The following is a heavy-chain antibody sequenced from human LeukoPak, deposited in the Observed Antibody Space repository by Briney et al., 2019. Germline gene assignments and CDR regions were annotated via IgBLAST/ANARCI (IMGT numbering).Heavy chain of an antibody. CDR3: AKDTWFGESLNWFDP. CDR1: GFTFGTFA. J-gene: IGHJ5*02. Sequence: GGSLRLSCSASGFTFGTFAMSWVRQAPGKGLEWVSAISGSGGSTYYADSVKGRFTISRDNSKNTLYLQMNSLRAEDTAVYYCAKDTWFGESLNWFDPWGQGTLVTVSS. V-gene: IGHV3-23*01. CDR2: ISGSGGST. D-gene: IGHD3-10*01.